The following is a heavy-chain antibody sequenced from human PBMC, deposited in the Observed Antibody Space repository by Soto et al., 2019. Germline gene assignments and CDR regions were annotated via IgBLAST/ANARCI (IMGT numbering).Heavy chain of an antibody. Sequence: GGSLRLCCAASGFTFSTYEMNWVRQAPGKGLEWVSYISSSGSTIYYAGSVKGRFTISRDNAKNSLYLQMNSLRAEDTAVYYCACSSSHDYWGQGTLVTVSS. CDR3: ACSSSHDY. D-gene: IGHD6-13*01. J-gene: IGHJ4*02. CDR1: GFTFSTYE. V-gene: IGHV3-48*03. CDR2: ISSSGSTI.